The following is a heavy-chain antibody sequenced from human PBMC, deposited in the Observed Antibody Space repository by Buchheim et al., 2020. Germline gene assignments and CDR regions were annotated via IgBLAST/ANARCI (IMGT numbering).Heavy chain of an antibody. CDR3: AKDWISSGWYRFDF. CDR2: ISGSGDNT. J-gene: IGHJ4*02. CDR1: GFTFSISA. V-gene: IGHV3-23*01. D-gene: IGHD6-19*01. Sequence: EVQLLESGGGLVQPGGSLRLSCAASGFTFSISAMSWVRQAPGKGLEWVSAISGSGDNTFYADSVKGRFTPSRDNSKNTLFLPMNSLRAEDTAVYYCAKDWISSGWYRFDFWGQGAL.